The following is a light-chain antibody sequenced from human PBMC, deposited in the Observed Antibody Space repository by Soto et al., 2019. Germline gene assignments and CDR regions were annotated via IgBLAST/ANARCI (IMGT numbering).Light chain of an antibody. V-gene: IGKV1-5*03. J-gene: IGKJ4*01. CDR3: QQSHSSPLT. Sequence: DFQMTQSPSTLSGSVGDRVTITCRASQTISSWLAWYQQKPGKAPKLLIYKASTLRSGVPSRFSGSGSGTDFTLTISSLRPEDSAAYYCQQSHSSPLTFGGGTKVDI. CDR1: QTISSW. CDR2: KAS.